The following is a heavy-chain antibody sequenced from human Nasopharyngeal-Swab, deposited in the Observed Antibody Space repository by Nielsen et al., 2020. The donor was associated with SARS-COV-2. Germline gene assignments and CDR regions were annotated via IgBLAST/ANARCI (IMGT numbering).Heavy chain of an antibody. V-gene: IGHV3-23*01. Sequence: GGSLRLSCTASGFIFGDYAMSWVRQAPGKGLEWVSAISGSGGSTYYADSVKGRFTISRDNSKNTLYLQMNSLRAEDTAVYYCAKEVDYCSSTSCHEPYFDYWGQGTLVTVSS. CDR1: GFIFGDYA. J-gene: IGHJ4*02. D-gene: IGHD2-2*01. CDR3: AKEVDYCSSTSCHEPYFDY. CDR2: ISGSGGST.